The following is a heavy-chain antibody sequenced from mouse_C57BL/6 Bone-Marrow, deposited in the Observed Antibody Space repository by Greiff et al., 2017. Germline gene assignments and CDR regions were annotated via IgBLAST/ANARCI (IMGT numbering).Heavy chain of an antibody. CDR3: ALYYGSSNWYFDV. CDR2: ISDGGSYT. V-gene: IGHV5-4*01. CDR1: GFTFSSYA. D-gene: IGHD1-1*01. Sequence: DVQLVESGGGLVKPGGSLKLSCAASGFTFSSYAMSWVRQTPEKRLEWVATISDGGSYTYYPDNVKGRFTISRDNAKNNLYLQMSHLKSEDTAMYYCALYYGSSNWYFDVWGTGTTVTVSS. J-gene: IGHJ1*03.